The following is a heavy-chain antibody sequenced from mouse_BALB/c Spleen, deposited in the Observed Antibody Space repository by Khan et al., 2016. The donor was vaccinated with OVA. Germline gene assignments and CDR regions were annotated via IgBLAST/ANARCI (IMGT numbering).Heavy chain of an antibody. J-gene: IGHJ4*01. V-gene: IGHV2-6-7*01. CDR3: ARAYYANYREAMDY. Sequence: QVQLKESGPGLVAPSQSLSITCTVSGFSLTGYGVNWVRQPPGKGLEWLGMIWGYGSTDYNSGIKSRLSITKDNSKSQVFLKMNSLQTDDTARYYCARAYYANYREAMDYWGQGNSVTVSS. D-gene: IGHD2-10*01. CDR2: IWGYGST. CDR1: GFSLTGYG.